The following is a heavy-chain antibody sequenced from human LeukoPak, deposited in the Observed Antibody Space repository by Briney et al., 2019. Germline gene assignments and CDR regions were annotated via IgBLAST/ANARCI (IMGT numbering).Heavy chain of an antibody. CDR2: ISSNGGST. J-gene: IGHJ4*02. Sequence: GGSLRLSCAASGFTFSSYAMHWVRQAPGKGLEYVSAISSNGGSTYYANSVKGRFTISRDNSKNTLYLQMGSLRTEDMAVYYCARGSRYSCGSYYFDYWGQGTLVTVSS. V-gene: IGHV3-64*01. CDR1: GFTFSSYA. CDR3: ARGSRYSCGSYYFDY. D-gene: IGHD5-18*01.